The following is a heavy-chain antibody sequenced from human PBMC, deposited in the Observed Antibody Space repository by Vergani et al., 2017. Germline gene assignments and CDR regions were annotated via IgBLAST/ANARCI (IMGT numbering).Heavy chain of an antibody. D-gene: IGHD3-22*01. CDR2: IRYDGSNK. V-gene: IGHV3-30*02. CDR3: AKYPYYYDSSGSEYFQH. CDR1: GFTFSSYG. J-gene: IGHJ1*01. Sequence: QVQLVESGGGVVQPGGSLRLSRAASGFTFSSYGMHWVRQAPGKGLEWVAFIRYDGSNKYYADSVKGRFTISRDNSKNTLYLQMNSLRAEETAVYYCAKYPYYYDSSGSEYFQHWGQGTLVTVSS.